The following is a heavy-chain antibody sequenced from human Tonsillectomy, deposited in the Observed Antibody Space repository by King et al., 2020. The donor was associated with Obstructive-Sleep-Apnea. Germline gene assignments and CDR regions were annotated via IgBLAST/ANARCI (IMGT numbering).Heavy chain of an antibody. CDR1: GFTFSSYA. V-gene: IGHV3-23*04. D-gene: IGHD6-13*01. CDR2: ISGSGGST. Sequence: VQLVESGGGLVQPGGSLRLSCAASGFTFSSYAMSWVRQAPGKGLEWVSAISGSGGSTYYADSVMGRFTISRDNSKNTLYLQMNSLRAEDTAVYYCATYSGYSSSWSPKGYFDYWGQGTLVTVSS. J-gene: IGHJ4*02. CDR3: ATYSGYSSSWSPKGYFDY.